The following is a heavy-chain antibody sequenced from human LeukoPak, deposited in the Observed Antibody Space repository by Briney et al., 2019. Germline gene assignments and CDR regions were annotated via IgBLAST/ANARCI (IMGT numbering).Heavy chain of an antibody. V-gene: IGHV3-30*03. CDR1: GFTFSSYG. CDR2: ISYDGSNK. CDR3: ARARGYSYGPEEYYYGMDV. D-gene: IGHD5-18*01. Sequence: PGGSLRLSCAASGFTFSSYGMHWVCQAPGKGLEWVAVISYDGSNKYYADSVKGRFTISRDNSKNTLYLQMNSLRAEDTAVYYCARARGYSYGPEEYYYGMDVWGQGTTVTVSS. J-gene: IGHJ6*02.